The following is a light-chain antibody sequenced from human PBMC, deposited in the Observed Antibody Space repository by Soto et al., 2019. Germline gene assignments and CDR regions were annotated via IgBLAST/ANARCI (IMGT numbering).Light chain of an antibody. J-gene: IGKJ4*01. CDR1: QSISSW. Sequence: DIQLTQSPSTLSASVGDRATITCRASQSISSWLAWYQQKPGKAPKLLVYKASSLESGVPSRLSGSGSGTEFALTICTLQPDDFATYYCQQYEAYPLTFGGGTKVEI. CDR3: QQYEAYPLT. V-gene: IGKV1-5*03. CDR2: KAS.